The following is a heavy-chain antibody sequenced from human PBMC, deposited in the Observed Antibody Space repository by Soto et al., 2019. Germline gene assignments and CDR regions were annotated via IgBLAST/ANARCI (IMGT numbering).Heavy chain of an antibody. Sequence: QVQLVQSGAEVKKPGSSLKVSCKVFGETFNSNPIGWVRQAPGQGLEWVGGIVPLSDRTNFAQELQGRVTVTADGSTSTVYMELSNLKSDDTAVYYCARKSGRDCHSGGGCFSLDVWGQGSLITVSS. CDR3: ARKSGRDCHSGGGCFSLDV. CDR1: GETFNSNP. D-gene: IGHD2-15*01. V-gene: IGHV1-69*01. CDR2: IVPLSDRT. J-gene: IGHJ4*02.